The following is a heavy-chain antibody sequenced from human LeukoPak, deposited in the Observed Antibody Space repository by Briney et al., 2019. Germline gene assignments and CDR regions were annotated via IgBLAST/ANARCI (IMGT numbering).Heavy chain of an antibody. CDR1: GLTLSDYY. V-gene: IGHV3-72*01. D-gene: IGHD3-22*01. CDR3: SRALYYYRSTYCNDY. J-gene: IGHJ4*02. CDR2: TRNKANSYTT. Sequence: PGGSLRLSCAASGLTLSDYYMDWVRQAPGKGLEWLGRTRNKANSYTTEYAASVKGRVTISRDASKSSLYLQMNSLKAEDTAMYYCSRALYYYRSTYCNDYWGQGTLVTVSS.